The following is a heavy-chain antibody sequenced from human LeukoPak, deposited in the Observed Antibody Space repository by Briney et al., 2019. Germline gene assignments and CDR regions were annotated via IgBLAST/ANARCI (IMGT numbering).Heavy chain of an antibody. CDR3: ARDLIRDRIIKAAAGDY. CDR2: INPNSGGT. Sequence: ASVKVSCKASGYTFTGYYMHWVRQAPGQGLEWMGWINPNSGGTNYAQKFQGRVTMTRDTSISTAYMELSRLRSDDPAVYYCARDLIRDRIIKAAAGDYWGQGTLVTVSS. CDR1: GYTFTGYY. V-gene: IGHV1-2*02. J-gene: IGHJ4*02. D-gene: IGHD6-13*01.